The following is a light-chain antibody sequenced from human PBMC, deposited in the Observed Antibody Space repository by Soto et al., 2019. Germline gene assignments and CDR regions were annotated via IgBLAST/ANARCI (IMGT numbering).Light chain of an antibody. Sequence: IQMPQSPSSLSASVGDRVTITCRARQSISSYLNWYQQKPGKAPNLLLYAAPSLQSGVPSSFSGSRSGTDFTLTISCLHPEDFATYYCQQSCSAPTFGQGTKLEIK. CDR3: QQSCSAPT. V-gene: IGKV1-39*01. J-gene: IGKJ2*01. CDR1: QSISSY. CDR2: AAP.